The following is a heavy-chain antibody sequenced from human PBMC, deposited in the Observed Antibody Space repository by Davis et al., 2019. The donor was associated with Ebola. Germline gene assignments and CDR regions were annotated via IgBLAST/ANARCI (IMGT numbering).Heavy chain of an antibody. V-gene: IGHV4-4*02. CDR3: ARGEASYRGPGYYGMDV. CDR1: GFTFSSYG. Sequence: MPGGSLRLSCAASGFTFSSYGMHWVRQPPGKGLEWIGEIYHSGSTNYNPSLKSRVPISVDRSKNQFSLKLSSVTAADTAVYYCARGEASYRGPGYYGMDVWGQGTTVTVSS. CDR2: IYHSGST. D-gene: IGHD3-10*01. J-gene: IGHJ6*02.